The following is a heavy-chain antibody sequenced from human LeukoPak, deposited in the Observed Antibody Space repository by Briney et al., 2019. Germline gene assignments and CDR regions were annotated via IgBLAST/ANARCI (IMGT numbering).Heavy chain of an antibody. D-gene: IGHD3-3*01. CDR1: GGSISSSSYY. J-gene: IGHJ4*02. Sequence: PSETLSLTCTVSGGSISSSSYYWGWIRQPPGKGLEWIGSIYYSGSTYYNPSFKSRVTISVDTPKNQFSLKLSSVTAADTAVYYCARQPLSRLRFLEWPFFFDYWGLGILVTVSS. CDR3: ARQPLSRLRFLEWPFFFDY. CDR2: IYYSGST. V-gene: IGHV4-39*01.